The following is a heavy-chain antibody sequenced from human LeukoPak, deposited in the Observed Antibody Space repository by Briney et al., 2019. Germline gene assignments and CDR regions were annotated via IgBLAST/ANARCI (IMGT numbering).Heavy chain of an antibody. Sequence: GGSLRLSCAASGFTFSSYGMHWVRQPPGKGLGWVAVISYDGSNKYYADSVKGRFTISRDNSKNTLYLQMNSLRAEDTAVYYCAKDLLKRRSAGLSWFDPWGQGTLVTVSS. J-gene: IGHJ5*02. V-gene: IGHV3-30*18. CDR3: AKDLLKRRSAGLSWFDP. CDR2: ISYDGSNK. D-gene: IGHD1-1*01. CDR1: GFTFSSYG.